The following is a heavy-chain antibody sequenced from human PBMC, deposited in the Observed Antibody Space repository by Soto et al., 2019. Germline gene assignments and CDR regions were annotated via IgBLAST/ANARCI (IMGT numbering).Heavy chain of an antibody. J-gene: IGHJ6*03. CDR2: ISSSSSTI. V-gene: IGHV3-48*01. CDR3: ARDGVVVAATPESYYYMDV. D-gene: IGHD2-15*01. CDR1: GFTFSSYS. Sequence: GGSLRLSCAASGFTFSSYSMNWVRQAPGKGLEWVSYISSSSSTIYYADSVKGRFTISRDNAKNSLYLQMNSLRAEDTAVYYCARDGVVVAATPESYYYMDVWGKGTTVTVSS.